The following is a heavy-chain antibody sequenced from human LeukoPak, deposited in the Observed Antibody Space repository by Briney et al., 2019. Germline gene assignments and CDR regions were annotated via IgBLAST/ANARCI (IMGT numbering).Heavy chain of an antibody. Sequence: GGSLRLSCAASGFSFTNYVMTWVRQAPQKGLAEFSAGTSGRRKFYAESVKGRFTISRDNPKNPLYLQMNSLRAEDTAVYYCANFLRQLPFDYWGQGTLVTVSS. V-gene: IGHV3-23*01. CDR1: GFSFTNYV. CDR2: GTSGRRK. CDR3: ANFLRQLPFDY. J-gene: IGHJ4*02. D-gene: IGHD2-2*01.